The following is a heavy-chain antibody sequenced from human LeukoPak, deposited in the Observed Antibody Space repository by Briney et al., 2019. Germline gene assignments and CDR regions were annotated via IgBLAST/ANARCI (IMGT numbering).Heavy chain of an antibody. Sequence: SETLSLTCTVSGGSISSYYWSWIRQPPGKGLEWIGYIYYSGSTSYNPSLKSRVTISVGTSKNQFSLKLSSVTAADTAVYYCARTASQRSGWYPDYWGQGTLVTVSS. D-gene: IGHD6-19*01. CDR2: IYYSGST. V-gene: IGHV4-59*08. CDR3: ARTASQRSGWYPDY. CDR1: GGSISSYY. J-gene: IGHJ4*02.